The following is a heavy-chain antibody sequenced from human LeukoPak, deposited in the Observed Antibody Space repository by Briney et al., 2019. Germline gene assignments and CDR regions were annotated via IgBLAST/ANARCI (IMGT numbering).Heavy chain of an antibody. J-gene: IGHJ3*02. Sequence: QPGGSLRLSCAASGFTFSSYAMSWVRQAPGKGLEWVSVIYSGGSTYYADSVKGRFTISRDNSKNTLYLQMNSLRAEDTAVYYCAKDLKFPSIAAAGTAFDIWGQGTMVTVSS. V-gene: IGHV3-23*03. CDR1: GFTFSSYA. D-gene: IGHD6-13*01. CDR3: AKDLKFPSIAAAGTAFDI. CDR2: IYSGGST.